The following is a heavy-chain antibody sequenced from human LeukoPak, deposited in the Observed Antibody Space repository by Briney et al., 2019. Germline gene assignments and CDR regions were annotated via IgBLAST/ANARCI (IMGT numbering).Heavy chain of an antibody. CDR3: AADSSGWYYFDY. D-gene: IGHD6-19*01. Sequence: GGSLRLSCAASGFTFSSYWMHWVRQAPGKGLVWVSRIKSDGSSTSYAGSVKGRFTISRDNAKNTLYLQMNSLRAEDTAVYYCAADSSGWYYFDYWGQGTLVTVSS. CDR2: IKSDGSST. J-gene: IGHJ4*02. V-gene: IGHV3-74*01. CDR1: GFTFSSYW.